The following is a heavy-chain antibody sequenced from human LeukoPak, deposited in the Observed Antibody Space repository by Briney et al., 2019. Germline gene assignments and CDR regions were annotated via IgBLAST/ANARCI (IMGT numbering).Heavy chain of an antibody. J-gene: IGHJ6*03. CDR1: GGTFSSYA. CDR3: AREQRGVLSGYLGGLFASYTYYYMEV. V-gene: IGHV1-69*04. Sequence: ASVKVSCKASGGTFSSYAISWVRQAPGQGLEWMGTIIPIVGIANYAQKFQGRATITADKFTSTAYMELSSLRSEDTAVYFCAREQRGVLSGYLGGLFASYTYYYMEVWGRGTTVTVSS. CDR2: IIPIVGIA. D-gene: IGHD3-16*01.